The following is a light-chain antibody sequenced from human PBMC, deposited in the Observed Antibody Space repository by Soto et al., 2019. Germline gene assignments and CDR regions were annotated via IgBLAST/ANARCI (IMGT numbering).Light chain of an antibody. CDR1: QSVSSNY. Sequence: EIVLTQSPGTLSLSPGERATLSCRASQSVSSNYLAWYQQKPSQAPRLLIYIASGRATGIPDRFSGSGSGTDFTLTISRVEPEDFAVYYCQQYGTSPWTFGQGTKVEIK. CDR3: QQYGTSPWT. CDR2: IAS. V-gene: IGKV3-20*01. J-gene: IGKJ1*01.